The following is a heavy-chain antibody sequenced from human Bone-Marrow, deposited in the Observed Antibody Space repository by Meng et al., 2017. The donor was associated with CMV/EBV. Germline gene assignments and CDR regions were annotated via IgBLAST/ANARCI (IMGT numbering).Heavy chain of an antibody. CDR2: IKQDGSEK. D-gene: IGHD2-2*01. J-gene: IGHJ6*02. Sequence: GESLKISCAASGFTFSSYWMSWVRQAPGKGLEWVANIKQDGSEKYYMDSVKGRFTISRDNAKNSLYLQMNSLRAEDTAVYYCARDPVRIVVVPAAMPTYYYYYYGMDVWGQGTTVTVSS. CDR3: ARDPVRIVVVPAAMPTYYYYYYGMDV. CDR1: GFTFSSYW. V-gene: IGHV3-7*01.